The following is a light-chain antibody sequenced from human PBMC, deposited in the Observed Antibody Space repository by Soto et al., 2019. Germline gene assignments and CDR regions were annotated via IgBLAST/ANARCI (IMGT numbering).Light chain of an antibody. CDR1: SSDVGGYNY. Sequence: QSVLTQPASVSGSPGQSITISCTGTSSDVGGYNYVSWYQQHPGKAPKLMIYDVSNRPSEVSNRFSGSKSANTASLTISGLQAEDEADYYCSSYTGSSTYVVFGGGTKLTVL. CDR2: DVS. CDR3: SSYTGSSTYVV. J-gene: IGLJ2*01. V-gene: IGLV2-14*01.